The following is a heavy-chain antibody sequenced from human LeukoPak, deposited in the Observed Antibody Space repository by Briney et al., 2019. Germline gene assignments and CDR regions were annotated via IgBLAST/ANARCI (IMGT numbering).Heavy chain of an antibody. CDR1: GFTFSSYS. CDR2: ISSSSSYI. D-gene: IGHD1-7*01. V-gene: IGHV3-21*01. J-gene: IGHJ3*02. Sequence: PGGSLRLSCAVSGFTFSSYSMNWVRQAPGKGLEWVSSISSSSSYIYYADSVKGRFTISRDNAKNSLYLQMNSLRAEDTAVYYCARDSGNYLDAFDIWGQGTMVTVSS. CDR3: ARDSGNYLDAFDI.